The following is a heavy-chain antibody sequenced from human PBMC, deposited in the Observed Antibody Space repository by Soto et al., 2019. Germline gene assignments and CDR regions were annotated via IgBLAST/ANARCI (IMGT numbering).Heavy chain of an antibody. CDR3: AREYYDSSGYYYFGFGY. CDR2: IWYDGSNK. J-gene: IGHJ4*02. V-gene: IGHV3-33*01. CDR1: GFTFSSYG. Sequence: GGSLRLSCAASGFTFSSYGMHWVRQAPGKGLEWVAVIWYDGSNKFYADSVKGRFTISRDNSKNTLYLQMNSLRAEDTAVYYCAREYYDSSGYYYFGFGYWGQGTLVTVSS. D-gene: IGHD3-22*01.